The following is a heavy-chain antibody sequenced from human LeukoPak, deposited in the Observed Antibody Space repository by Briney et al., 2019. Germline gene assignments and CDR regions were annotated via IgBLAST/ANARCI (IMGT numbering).Heavy chain of an antibody. Sequence: GGSLRLSCAASGFTFSRYGMHWVRQAPDKGLEGVAFIRYDGSHKYFADSVKGRFTISRDNSKNTLYLQMNSLRIEDTAVYYCARDPRDCSSTSCYTAAAGFDFWGQGTLVTVSS. CDR1: GFTFSRYG. CDR2: IRYDGSHK. J-gene: IGHJ4*02. CDR3: ARDPRDCSSTSCYTAAAGFDF. D-gene: IGHD2-2*02. V-gene: IGHV3-30*02.